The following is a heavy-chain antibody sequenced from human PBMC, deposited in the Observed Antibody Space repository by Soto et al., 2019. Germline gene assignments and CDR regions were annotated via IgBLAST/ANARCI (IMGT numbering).Heavy chain of an antibody. CDR1: GGSISSYY. J-gene: IGHJ5*02. Sequence: SSETLSLTCTVSGGSISSYYWSWIRQPPGKGLEWIGYIYYSGSTNYNPSLKSRVTISVDTSKNQFSLKLSSVTAADTAVYYCARSYSSSDWFDPWGQGTLVTVSS. CDR3: ARSYSSSDWFDP. V-gene: IGHV4-59*01. D-gene: IGHD6-6*01. CDR2: IYYSGST.